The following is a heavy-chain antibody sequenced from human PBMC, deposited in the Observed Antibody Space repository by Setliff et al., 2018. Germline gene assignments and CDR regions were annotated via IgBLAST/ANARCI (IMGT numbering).Heavy chain of an antibody. CDR2: TKQDGSEK. D-gene: IGHD2-15*01. J-gene: IGHJ4*02. CDR1: GFTFSNYW. CDR3: ARSPHPCSGGSCYLNYFDY. Sequence: PGGSLRLSCAASGFTFSNYWMSWVRQAPGKGLEWVANTKQDGSEKYYVDSVKGRFTISRDNAKNSLYLQMNSLRAEDTAVYYCARSPHPCSGGSCYLNYFDYWGQGTLVTVSS. V-gene: IGHV3-7*03.